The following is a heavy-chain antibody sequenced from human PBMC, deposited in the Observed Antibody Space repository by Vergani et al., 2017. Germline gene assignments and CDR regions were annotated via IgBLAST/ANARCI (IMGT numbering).Heavy chain of an antibody. J-gene: IGHJ5*02. D-gene: IGHD2-15*01. CDR1: GGSLSSGGYY. CDR3: ARWVLCSGGSCYYNWFDP. Sequence: QVQLQESGPGLVKPSQTLSLTCTVSGGSLSSGGYYWSWIRQHPGKGLEWIGYIYYSGSTYYNPSLKSRVTISVDTSKNQFSLKLSSVTAADTAVYYCARWVLCSGGSCYYNWFDPWGQGTLVTVSS. CDR2: IYYSGST. V-gene: IGHV4-31*03.